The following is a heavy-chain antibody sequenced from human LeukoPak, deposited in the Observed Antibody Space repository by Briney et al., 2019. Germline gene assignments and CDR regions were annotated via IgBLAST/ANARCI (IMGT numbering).Heavy chain of an antibody. CDR2: INPSGGST. CDR3: ARDSVTYYYDSSGYSPIDY. Sequence: ASVKVSCKASGYTFTSYYMHWVRQAPGQGLEWMGIINPSGGSTSYAQKFQGRVTMTRDTSTSTVYMELRSLRSDDTAVYYCARDSVTYYYDSSGYSPIDYWGQGTLVTVSS. D-gene: IGHD3-22*01. V-gene: IGHV1-46*01. CDR1: GYTFTSYY. J-gene: IGHJ4*02.